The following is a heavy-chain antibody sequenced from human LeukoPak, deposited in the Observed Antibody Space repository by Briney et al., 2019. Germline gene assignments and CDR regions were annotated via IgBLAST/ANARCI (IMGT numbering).Heavy chain of an antibody. J-gene: IGHJ4*02. CDR2: INHSGST. CDR1: GGSFSGYY. V-gene: IGHV4-34*01. D-gene: IGHD6-13*01. Sequence: PSETLSLTCAVYGGSFSGYYWSWIRQPPGKGLEWIGEINHSGSTYYNPSLKSRVTISVDTSKNQFSLKLSSVTAADTAVYYCASTGIAAEANYFDYWGQGTLVTVSS. CDR3: ASTGIAAEANYFDY.